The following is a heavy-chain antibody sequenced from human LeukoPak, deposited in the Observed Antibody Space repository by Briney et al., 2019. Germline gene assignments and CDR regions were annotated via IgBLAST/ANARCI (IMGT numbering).Heavy chain of an antibody. Sequence: SETLSLTCTVSGGSIRSSYYYWGWIRQPPGKGLEWIGSIYDSGSTYYNPSLKSRVTISVDTSKNQFSLKLSSVTAADTAVYYCARTPHDYGDYVGSRGFDYWGQGTLVTVSS. D-gene: IGHD4-17*01. V-gene: IGHV4-39*07. CDR2: IYDSGST. CDR1: GGSIRSSYYY. CDR3: ARTPHDYGDYVGSRGFDY. J-gene: IGHJ4*02.